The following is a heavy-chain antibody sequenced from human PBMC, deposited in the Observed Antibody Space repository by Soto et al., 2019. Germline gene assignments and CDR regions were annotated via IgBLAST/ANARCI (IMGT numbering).Heavy chain of an antibody. V-gene: IGHV4-61*01. CDR1: GGSVSSGSYY. CDR3: ARDPRQGNWFDP. CDR2: IYYSGST. J-gene: IGHJ5*02. Sequence: SETLSLTCTVSGGSVSSGSYYRSWIRQPPGKGLEWIGYIYYSGSTNYNPSLKSRVTISVDTSKNQFSLKLSSVTAADTAVYYCARDPRQGNWFDPWGQGTLVTVSS.